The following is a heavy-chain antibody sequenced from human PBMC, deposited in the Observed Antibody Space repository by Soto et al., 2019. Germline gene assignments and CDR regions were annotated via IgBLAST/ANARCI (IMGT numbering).Heavy chain of an antibody. Sequence: SVKVSCKASGGTFSSYAISWVRQAPGQGLEWMGGIIPIFGTANYAQKFQGRVTITADESTSTAYMELSSLRSEDTAVYYCASPPHLSSGGSSWFDPWGQGTLVTVSS. CDR3: ASPPHLSSGGSSWFDP. V-gene: IGHV1-69*13. D-gene: IGHD2-15*01. CDR2: IIPIFGTA. J-gene: IGHJ5*02. CDR1: GGTFSSYA.